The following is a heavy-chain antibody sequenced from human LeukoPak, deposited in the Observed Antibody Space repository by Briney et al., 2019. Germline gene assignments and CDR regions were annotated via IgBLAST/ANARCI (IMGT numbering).Heavy chain of an antibody. D-gene: IGHD6-13*01. Sequence: SETLSLTCTVSGGSISSNSFYWGWIRQPPGKGLEYIGSIYYTGSTYYNPSLKSRLTISVDTSKNHFSLKLSSVTAADTAVFYCARHRSGSSLFDLWSQGTLVTVSS. V-gene: IGHV4-39*01. CDR2: IYYTGST. CDR3: ARHRSGSSLFDL. CDR1: GGSISSNSFY. J-gene: IGHJ4*02.